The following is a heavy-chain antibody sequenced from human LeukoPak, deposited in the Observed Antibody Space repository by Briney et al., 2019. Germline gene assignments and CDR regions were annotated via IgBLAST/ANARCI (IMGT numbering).Heavy chain of an antibody. Sequence: ASVKISCKASGGTFSSYAISWVRQAPGQGLEWMGGIIPILGTANYAQKFQGRVTITADESTSTAYMELSSLRSEDTAVYYCARDERHSAGAFDIWGQGTMVTVSS. CDR3: ARDERHSAGAFDI. V-gene: IGHV1-69*13. J-gene: IGHJ3*02. D-gene: IGHD2-21*01. CDR1: GGTFSSYA. CDR2: IIPILGTA.